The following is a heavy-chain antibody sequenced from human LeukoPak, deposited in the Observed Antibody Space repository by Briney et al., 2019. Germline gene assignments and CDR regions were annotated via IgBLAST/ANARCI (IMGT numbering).Heavy chain of an antibody. Sequence: GGSLRLSCAASGFTFSSYSMNWDRQAPGKGLEWVSSISSSSSYIYYADSVKGRFTISRDNAKNSLYLQMNSLRAEDTAVYYCAKGRAIEAFDIWGQGTMVTVSS. CDR2: ISSSSSYI. J-gene: IGHJ3*02. CDR3: AKGRAIEAFDI. CDR1: GFTFSSYS. D-gene: IGHD3-22*01. V-gene: IGHV3-21*01.